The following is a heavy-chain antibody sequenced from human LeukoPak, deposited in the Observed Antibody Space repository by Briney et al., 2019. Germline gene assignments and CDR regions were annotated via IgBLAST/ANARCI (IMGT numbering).Heavy chain of an antibody. Sequence: VASVKVSCKASGYTFTGYYMHWVRQAPGQGLEWMGWINPNSGGTNYAQKFQGRVTMTRDTSITTAYMELSSLRSDDTAVYYCARDVGEYCSSTNCYASHYWGQGTLVTVSS. D-gene: IGHD2-2*01. CDR2: INPNSGGT. CDR3: ARDVGEYCSSTNCYASHY. J-gene: IGHJ4*02. CDR1: GYTFTGYY. V-gene: IGHV1-2*02.